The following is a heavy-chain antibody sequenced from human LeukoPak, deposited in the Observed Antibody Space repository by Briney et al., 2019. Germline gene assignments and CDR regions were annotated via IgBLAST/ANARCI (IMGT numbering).Heavy chain of an antibody. CDR1: GFTFSTYG. CDR3: AKNRRVGATSDAFDI. V-gene: IGHV3-23*01. J-gene: IGHJ3*02. CDR2: ISGSGGST. D-gene: IGHD1-26*01. Sequence: GGTLRLSCAASGFTFSTYGMSWVRQPPGKGLEWVSAISGSGGSTYYADSVKGRFTISRDNSKNTLYLQMNSLRVEDTALYYCAKNRRVGATSDAFDIWGQGTMVTVSS.